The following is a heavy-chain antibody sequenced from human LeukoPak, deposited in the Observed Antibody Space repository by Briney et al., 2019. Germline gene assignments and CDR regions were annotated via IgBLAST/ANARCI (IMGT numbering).Heavy chain of an antibody. J-gene: IGHJ4*02. D-gene: IGHD3-10*01. V-gene: IGHV3-9*01. CDR3: AKDMRSSYYGSGLGYFDY. Sequence: PGRSLRLSCAASGFTFDDYAMHWVRQAPGKGLEWVSGISWNSGSIGYADSVKGRFTISRDNAKNSLYLQMNSLRAEDTALYYCAKDMRSSYYGSGLGYFDYWGQGTLVTVSS. CDR2: ISWNSGSI. CDR1: GFTFDDYA.